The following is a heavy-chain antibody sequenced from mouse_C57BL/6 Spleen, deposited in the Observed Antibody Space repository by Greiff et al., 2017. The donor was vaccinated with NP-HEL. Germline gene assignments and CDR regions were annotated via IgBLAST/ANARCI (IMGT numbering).Heavy chain of an antibody. V-gene: IGHV5-16*01. J-gene: IGHJ2*01. CDR3: ARDDYGGNYFDY. Sequence: EVKVVESEGGLVQPGSSMKLSCTASGFTFSDYYMAWVRQVPEKGLEWVAKINYDGSSTYYLDSLKSRFIISRDNAKNILYLQMSSLKSEDTATYYCARDDYGGNYFDYWGQGTTLTVSS. D-gene: IGHD1-1*01. CDR2: INYDGSST. CDR1: GFTFSDYY.